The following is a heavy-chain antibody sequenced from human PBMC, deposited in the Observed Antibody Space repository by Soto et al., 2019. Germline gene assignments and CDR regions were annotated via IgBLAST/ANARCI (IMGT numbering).Heavy chain of an antibody. V-gene: IGHV3-74*01. Sequence: GGSLRLSCAASGFTFSNYWMHWVRQAPGKGLAWVSRLNSDGSSTSYADAVKGRFTISRDNTKNTLSLQLDRLRTEDSAVYYCARASGYDILTGYWLGYFDYWGRGTLVTVSS. J-gene: IGHJ4*02. D-gene: IGHD3-9*01. CDR2: LNSDGSST. CDR1: GFTFSNYW. CDR3: ARASGYDILTGYWLGYFDY.